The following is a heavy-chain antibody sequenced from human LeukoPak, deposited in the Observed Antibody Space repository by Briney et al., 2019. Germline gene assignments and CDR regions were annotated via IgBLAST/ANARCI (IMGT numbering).Heavy chain of an antibody. V-gene: IGHV3-20*03. D-gene: IGHD2-8*01. CDR3: ARRRIMRRYFDF. J-gene: IGHJ4*03. CDR1: GFTFDDYG. CDR2: INWNGGST. Sequence: GGSLGLLQAASGFTFDDYGQSWVRQAPGKGLEWASGINWNGGSTGYADSVKGRFTISRDNAKNSLYLQMNSLRAEDTALYYCARRRIMRRYFDFWGNTVLVTVSS.